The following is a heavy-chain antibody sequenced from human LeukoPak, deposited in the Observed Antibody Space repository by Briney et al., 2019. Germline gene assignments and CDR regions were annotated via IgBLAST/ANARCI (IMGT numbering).Heavy chain of an antibody. CDR3: ARDKEGGGIAAAGYSY. CDR1: GFTFNSYT. V-gene: IGHV3-30-3*01. J-gene: IGHJ4*02. Sequence: GRSLRLSCAASGFTFNSYTLHWVRQAPGKGLEWVALISLDGSYKFYADSVKGRFTISRGNSKSTLYLQMSSLRHEDTAVYYCARDKEGGGIAAAGYSYWGQGTLVTVSS. D-gene: IGHD6-13*01. CDR2: ISLDGSYK.